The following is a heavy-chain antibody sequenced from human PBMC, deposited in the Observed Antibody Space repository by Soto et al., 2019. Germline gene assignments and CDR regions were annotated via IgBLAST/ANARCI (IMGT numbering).Heavy chain of an antibody. Sequence: HPGGSLRLSCAASGFTFSSYGMHWVRQAPGKGLEWVAVISYDGSNKYYADSVKGRFTISRDNSKNTLYLQMNSLRAEDTAVYYCAKGIVDSSSWSGTSDYWGQGTLVTVSS. V-gene: IGHV3-30*18. CDR3: AKGIVDSSSWSGTSDY. D-gene: IGHD6-13*01. CDR1: GFTFSSYG. J-gene: IGHJ4*02. CDR2: ISYDGSNK.